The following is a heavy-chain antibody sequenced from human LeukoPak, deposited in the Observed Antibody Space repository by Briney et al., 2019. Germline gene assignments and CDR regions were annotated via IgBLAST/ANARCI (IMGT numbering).Heavy chain of an antibody. V-gene: IGHV4-39*07. CDR3: ASGPWVTPFDY. D-gene: IGHD2-21*02. CDR1: GASISSTIYY. J-gene: IGHJ4*02. Sequence: PSETLSLTCTVSGASISSTIYYWGWIRHPPGRGLEWIGSVFYSENTYYNPSLKSRVTISVDTSKNQFSLNLNSVTAADTAVYFCASGPWVTPFDYWGQGTLVPVSS. CDR2: VFYSENT.